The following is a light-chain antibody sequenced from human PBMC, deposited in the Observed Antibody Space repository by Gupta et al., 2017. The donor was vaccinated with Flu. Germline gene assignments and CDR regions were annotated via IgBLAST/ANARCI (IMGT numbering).Light chain of an antibody. J-gene: IGLJ3*02. Sequence: STNTVSNTVNWYQLLPGTAPKPLTYINDPRPSGFPDRSSGSKSGTSASLAISGLQSEDEAEYYCAAWDDSLNGRLVFGGGTKLTVL. CDR3: AAWDDSLNGRLV. CDR1: STNTVSNT. V-gene: IGLV1-44*01. CDR2: IND.